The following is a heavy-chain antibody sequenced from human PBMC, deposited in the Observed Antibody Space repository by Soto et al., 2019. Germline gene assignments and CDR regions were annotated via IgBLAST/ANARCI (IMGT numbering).Heavy chain of an antibody. V-gene: IGHV1-69*06. CDR1: GGTFSSYA. Sequence: SVKVSCKASGGTFSSYAISWVRQAPGQGFEWMGGIIPIFGTANYAQKFQGRVTITADKSTSTAYMELSSLRSEDTAVYYCARLQQHYYYYGMDVWGQGTTVTVSS. D-gene: IGHD6-13*01. CDR3: ARLQQHYYYYGMDV. J-gene: IGHJ6*02. CDR2: IIPIFGTA.